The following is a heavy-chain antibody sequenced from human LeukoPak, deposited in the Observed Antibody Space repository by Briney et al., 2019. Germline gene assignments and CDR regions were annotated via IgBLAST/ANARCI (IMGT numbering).Heavy chain of an antibody. CDR2: IRHDESNK. Sequence: PGGSLRLSCAASGFTFSNYGMHWVRQAPGKGLEWVAFIRHDESNKYYADSVKGRFTISRDNSKNTLHLQMNSLKTEDTAIYYCAKAKGNYFFDYWGQGTLVTVSS. V-gene: IGHV3-30*02. CDR1: GFTFSNYG. CDR3: AKAKGNYFFDY. J-gene: IGHJ4*02.